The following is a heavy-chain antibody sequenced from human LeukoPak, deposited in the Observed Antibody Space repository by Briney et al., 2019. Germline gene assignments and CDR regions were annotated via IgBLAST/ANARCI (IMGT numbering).Heavy chain of an antibody. CDR1: GFTFSDYY. CDR3: ARGARALPTKNYFDY. D-gene: IGHD1-1*01. CDR2: ISSSNTTI. V-gene: IGHV3-11*04. J-gene: IGHJ4*02. Sequence: KTGGSLRLSCAASGFTFSDYYLSWIRQAPGKGLEWVSYISSSNTTIYYADSVKGRFTISRDNAKNSLYLQMNSLRAEDTAVYYCARGARALPTKNYFDYWGQGTLVTVSS.